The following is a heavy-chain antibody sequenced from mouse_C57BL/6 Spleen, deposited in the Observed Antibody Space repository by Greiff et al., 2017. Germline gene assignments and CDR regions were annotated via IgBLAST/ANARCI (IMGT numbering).Heavy chain of an antibody. J-gene: IGHJ2*01. D-gene: IGHD1-3*01. CDR2: IAPNSGGT. CDR1: GYTFTSYW. CDR3: ARDNYYFDY. V-gene: IGHV1-72*01. Sequence: QVQLQQPGAELVKPGASVKLSCKASGYTFTSYWMHWVKQRPGRGLEWIGRIAPNSGGTKSNEKFKSKATLTVDKPSSTAYMQLSSLTSEDSAVYYCARDNYYFDYWGQGTTLTVSS.